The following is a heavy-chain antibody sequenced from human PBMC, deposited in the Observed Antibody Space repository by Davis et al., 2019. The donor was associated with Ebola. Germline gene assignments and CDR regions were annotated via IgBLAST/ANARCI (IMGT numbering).Heavy chain of an antibody. Sequence: AASVKVSCKASGYTFTSYGISWVRQAPGQGLEWRGWISAYNGNTNYAQKLQGRVTMTTDTSTSTAYMELRSLRSDDTAVYYCAREGATVTTAWFDPWGQGTLVTVSS. D-gene: IGHD4-11*01. CDR3: AREGATVTTAWFDP. J-gene: IGHJ5*02. V-gene: IGHV1-18*01. CDR2: ISAYNGNT. CDR1: GYTFTSYG.